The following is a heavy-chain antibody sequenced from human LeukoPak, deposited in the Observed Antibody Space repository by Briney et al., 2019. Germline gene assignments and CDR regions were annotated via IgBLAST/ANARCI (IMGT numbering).Heavy chain of an antibody. Sequence: PGGSLRLSCAASGFTFSNAWMSWVRQAPGKGLEWVSSISSSSSYIYYADSVKGRFTISRDNSKNTLYLQMNSLRAEDTAVYYCAKDTTNYSSSSLSYFDSWGQGTLVTVSS. CDR2: ISSSSSYI. CDR3: AKDTTNYSSSSLSYFDS. V-gene: IGHV3-21*01. D-gene: IGHD6-6*01. CDR1: GFTFSNAW. J-gene: IGHJ4*02.